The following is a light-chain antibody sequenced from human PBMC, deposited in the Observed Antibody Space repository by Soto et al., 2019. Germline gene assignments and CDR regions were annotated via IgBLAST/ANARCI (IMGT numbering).Light chain of an antibody. CDR2: AVS. Sequence: QSVLTQPSSVSGATRQTSTICCTGTGSDVCRYYYVSWYQQHPGKAPQLLIYAVSNRPSGVSNRFSASKAGNAASLFISGLQAEDEADYYCSSYTSDSSYVFGSGTKVTVL. V-gene: IGLV2-14*01. CDR1: GSDVCRYYY. CDR3: SSYTSDSSYV. J-gene: IGLJ1*01.